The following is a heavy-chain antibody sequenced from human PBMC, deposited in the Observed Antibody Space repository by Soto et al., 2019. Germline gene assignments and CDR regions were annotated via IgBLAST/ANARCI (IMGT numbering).Heavy chain of an antibody. V-gene: IGHV4-34*01. CDR1: GGSFSGYY. CDR3: ARFARKYCSGGSCSAPLDRRLPAQKYYFDY. D-gene: IGHD2-15*01. CDR2: INHSGST. Sequence: SPTLSLPCAVYGGSFSGYYWSWIRQPPGKGLEWIGEINHSGSTNYNPSLKSRVTISVDTSKNQFSLKLSSVTAADTAVDYCARFARKYCSGGSCSAPLDRRLPAQKYYFDYWGQGTLVTVSS. J-gene: IGHJ4*02.